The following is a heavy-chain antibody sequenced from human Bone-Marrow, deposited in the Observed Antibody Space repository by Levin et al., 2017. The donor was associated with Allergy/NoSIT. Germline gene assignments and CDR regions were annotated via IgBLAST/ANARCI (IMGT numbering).Heavy chain of an antibody. Sequence: GGSLRLSCAASGFRFTNYVISWVRQAPGKGLEWVSGISGKGDNSYYADSVQGRFTISRDNSKSTGYLQINSLRAEDTARSYCANEFSGYGDYADAFDFWGQGTMVTVSS. CDR3: ANEFSGYGDYADAFDF. D-gene: IGHD4-17*01. V-gene: IGHV3-23*01. CDR2: ISGKGDNS. CDR1: GFRFTNYV. J-gene: IGHJ3*01.